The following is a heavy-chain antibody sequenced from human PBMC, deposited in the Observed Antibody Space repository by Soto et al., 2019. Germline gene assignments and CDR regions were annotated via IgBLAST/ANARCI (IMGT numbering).Heavy chain of an antibody. CDR1: GGTFSSSA. J-gene: IGHJ6*02. CDR2: IIPLFRTP. D-gene: IGHD4-4*01. Sequence: QVQLVQSGAEMKEPGSSVKVSCKTSGGTFSSSAISWLRQAPGQGLEWMGGIIPLFRTPDYAQKFQGRVTIAADESTXXAXXELSSLRSEDTAVYYCARDNDRLQLGGNSYYILDVWGQGTTITVSS. CDR3: ARDNDRLQLGGNSYYILDV. V-gene: IGHV1-69*12.